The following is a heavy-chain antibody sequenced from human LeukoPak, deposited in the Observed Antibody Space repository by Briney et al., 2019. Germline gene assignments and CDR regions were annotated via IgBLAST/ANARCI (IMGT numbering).Heavy chain of an antibody. Sequence: ASVKVSCKSSGYTFTRYGISWLRQAPGQGLEWMGWITPDNGKTNYAQKFQGRLTMTTDTSTSAGYMELRNLRSDDTAVYYCARDWGTEKIIADYWGQGTLVTVSS. CDR1: GYTFTRYG. J-gene: IGHJ4*02. CDR2: ITPDNGKT. CDR3: ARDWGTEKIIADY. D-gene: IGHD3-16*01. V-gene: IGHV1-18*01.